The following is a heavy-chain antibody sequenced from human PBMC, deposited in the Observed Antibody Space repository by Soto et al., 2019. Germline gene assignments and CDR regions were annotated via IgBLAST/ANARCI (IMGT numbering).Heavy chain of an antibody. V-gene: IGHV3-21*01. Sequence: EVQLVESGGGLVKPGGSLRLSCAVSGFTFSTYSMNWVRQAPGKGLEWVSSISSSSDYIYYADSVKGRFTISRDNAKNSLYLQMNSLRAEDTAVYYCARGLLYSINVDYWGQGTLVTVSS. CDR3: ARGLLYSINVDY. D-gene: IGHD6-13*01. CDR2: ISSSSDYI. J-gene: IGHJ4*02. CDR1: GFTFSTYS.